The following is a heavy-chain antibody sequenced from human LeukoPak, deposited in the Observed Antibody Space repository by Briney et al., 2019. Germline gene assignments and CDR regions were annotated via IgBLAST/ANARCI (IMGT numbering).Heavy chain of an antibody. J-gene: IGHJ4*02. CDR1: GFTFSDYS. CDR3: AKGDYVWGSYRYVQYYFDY. CDR2: ISGSGGST. V-gene: IGHV3-23*01. D-gene: IGHD3-16*02. Sequence: GGSLRLSCAASGFTFSDYSMNWVRQAPGKGLEWVSAISGSGGSTYYADSVKGRFTISRDNSKNTLYLQMNSLRAEDTAVYYCAKGDYVWGSYRYVQYYFDYWGQGTLVTVSS.